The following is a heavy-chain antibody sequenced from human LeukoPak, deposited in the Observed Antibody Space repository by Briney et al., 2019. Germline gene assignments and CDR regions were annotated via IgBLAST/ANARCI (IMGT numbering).Heavy chain of an antibody. V-gene: IGHV3-33*01. D-gene: IGHD2-15*01. J-gene: IGHJ4*02. CDR2: IWYDGSNK. Sequence: PGGSLRLSCVASGFIFRNYGMHWVRQAPGKGLEWVAVIWYDGSNKYYADSVKGRFTISRDNSKNTLYLQMNSLRAEDTAVYYCARERPGDCSGGSCYSTRFDYWGQGTLVTVSS. CDR1: GFIFRNYG. CDR3: ARERPGDCSGGSCYSTRFDY.